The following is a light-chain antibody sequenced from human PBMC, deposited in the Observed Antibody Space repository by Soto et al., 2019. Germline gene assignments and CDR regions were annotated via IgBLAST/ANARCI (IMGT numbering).Light chain of an antibody. Sequence: QSVLAQPASVSGSPGQSIAISCTGTSSDVGAYNYVSWYQQHPGKAPKLIVHEVSDRPSGVSDRFSGSKSGNTASLTISGLQAEDEADYYCSSNTGAYTLVFGTGTKVTVL. CDR2: EVS. V-gene: IGLV2-14*01. J-gene: IGLJ1*01. CDR3: SSNTGAYTLV. CDR1: SSDVGAYNY.